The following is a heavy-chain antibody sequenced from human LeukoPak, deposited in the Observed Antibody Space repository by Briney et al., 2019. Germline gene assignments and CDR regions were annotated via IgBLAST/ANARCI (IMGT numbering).Heavy chain of an antibody. D-gene: IGHD6-19*01. CDR2: ISYDGSNK. Sequence: PGRSLRLSCAASGFTFSSYGMHWVRQAPGKGLEWVAVISYDGSNKYYADSVKGRFTISRDNSKNTLYLQMNSLRAEDTAVYYCAKADTRIAVAGPGFDYWGQGTLSPSPQ. CDR3: AKADTRIAVAGPGFDY. V-gene: IGHV3-30*18. J-gene: IGHJ4*02. CDR1: GFTFSSYG.